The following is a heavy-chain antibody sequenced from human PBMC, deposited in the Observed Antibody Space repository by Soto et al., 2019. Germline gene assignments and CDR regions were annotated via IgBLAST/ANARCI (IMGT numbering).Heavy chain of an antibody. CDR1: GYTFTSYP. CDR2: INAGNGNT. CDR3: ATSYSGYDYQYYYGMDV. V-gene: IGHV1-3*01. D-gene: IGHD5-12*01. J-gene: IGHJ6*02. Sequence: GASVKVSCKASGYTFTSYPMHWLRQAPGQRLEWMGWINAGNGNTKYSQKFQGRVTITRDTSASTAYMELSSLRSEDTAVYYCATSYSGYDYQYYYGMDVWGQGTTVTVSS.